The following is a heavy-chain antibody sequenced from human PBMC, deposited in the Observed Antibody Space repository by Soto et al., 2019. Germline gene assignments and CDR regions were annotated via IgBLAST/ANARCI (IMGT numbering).Heavy chain of an antibody. V-gene: IGHV3-23*01. D-gene: IGHD2-15*01. CDR3: AKDSTHYYYYGMDV. J-gene: IGHJ6*02. CDR1: GFTFSSYA. Sequence: EVQLLESGGGLVQPGGSLRLSCAASGFTFSSYAMSWVRQAPGKGLEWVSAISGSGGSTYYADSMKGRFTISRDNSKNTLYLQMNSLRAEDTAVYYCAKDSTHYYYYGMDVWGQGTTVTVSS. CDR2: ISGSGGST.